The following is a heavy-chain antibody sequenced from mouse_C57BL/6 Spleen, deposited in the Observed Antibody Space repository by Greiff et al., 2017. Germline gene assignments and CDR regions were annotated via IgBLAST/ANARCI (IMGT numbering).Heavy chain of an antibody. CDR3: ARALTVAHYFDY. Sequence: QVQLQQPGAELVKPGASVKMSCKASGYTFTSYWITWVKQRPGQGLEWIGDIYPGSGSTNYNEKFKGKATLTVDTSSSTAYMQLSSLTSEDSAVYYCARALTVAHYFDYWGQGTTLTVSS. CDR2: IYPGSGST. D-gene: IGHD1-1*01. V-gene: IGHV1-55*01. CDR1: GYTFTSYW. J-gene: IGHJ2*01.